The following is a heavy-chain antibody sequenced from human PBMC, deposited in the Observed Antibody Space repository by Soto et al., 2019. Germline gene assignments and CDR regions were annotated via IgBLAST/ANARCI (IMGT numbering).Heavy chain of an antibody. CDR3: ARDFHTYYYDSSGYLPRDV. CDR1: GFTFTSSA. J-gene: IGHJ6*02. D-gene: IGHD3-22*01. V-gene: IGHV1-58*01. Sequence: SVKVSCKASGFTFTSSAVQWVRQARGQRLEWIGWIVVGSGNTNYAQKFQERVTITRDMSTSTAYMELSRLRSDDTAVYYCARDFHTYYYDSSGYLPRDVWGQ. CDR2: IVVGSGNT.